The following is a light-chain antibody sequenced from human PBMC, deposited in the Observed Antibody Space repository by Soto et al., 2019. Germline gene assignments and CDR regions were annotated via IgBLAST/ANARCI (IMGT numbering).Light chain of an antibody. V-gene: IGKV3-20*01. CDR3: QQYGSSVFT. Sequence: ETVLTQSPGTLSLSPGETATLSCRASQTVTTNYLAWYQQKPDQAPRLLIYGASSRATGIPDRFSSSGSGTDFTLTISRLEPEDCAVYYCQQYGSSVFTFGQGTKLEIK. CDR1: QTVTTNY. J-gene: IGKJ2*01. CDR2: GAS.